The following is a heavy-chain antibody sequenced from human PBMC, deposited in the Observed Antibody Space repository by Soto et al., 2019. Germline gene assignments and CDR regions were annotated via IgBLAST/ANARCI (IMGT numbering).Heavy chain of an antibody. D-gene: IGHD3-3*01. J-gene: IGHJ4*02. CDR3: AKGRITIFGVVIEQPVDY. CDR1: GFTFSSYG. Sequence: GGSLRLSCAASGFTFSSYGMHWVRQAPGKGLEWVAVISYDGSNKYYADSVKGRFTISRDNSKNTLYLQMNSLRAEDTAVYYCAKGRITIFGVVIEQPVDYWGQGTLVTVSS. CDR2: ISYDGSNK. V-gene: IGHV3-30*18.